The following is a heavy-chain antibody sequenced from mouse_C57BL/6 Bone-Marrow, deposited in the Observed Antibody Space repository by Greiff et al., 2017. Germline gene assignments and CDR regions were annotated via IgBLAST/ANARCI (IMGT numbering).Heavy chain of an antibody. CDR2: IHPNSGST. J-gene: IGHJ2*01. Sequence: QVQLQQPGAELVKPGASVKLSCKASGYTFTSYWMHWVKQRPGQGLEWIGMIHPNSGSTNYNEKFKSKATLTVDKSSSTAYMQLSSLTSEASAVYYCALYGSSYDFDYWGQGTTLTVSS. V-gene: IGHV1-64*01. CDR3: ALYGSSYDFDY. D-gene: IGHD1-1*01. CDR1: GYTFTSYW.